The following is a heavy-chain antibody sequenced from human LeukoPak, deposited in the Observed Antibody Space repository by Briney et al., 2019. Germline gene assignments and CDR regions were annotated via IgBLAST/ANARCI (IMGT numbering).Heavy chain of an antibody. Sequence: GGSLRLSCATSGFTFSTYGMHWVRQAPGKGLVWVSHINSDGSWTSYADSVKGRFTISKDNAKNTVYLQMNSLRAEDTAVYYCVSFYETYWGRGTLVTVSS. J-gene: IGHJ4*02. CDR3: VSFYETY. V-gene: IGHV3-74*01. CDR2: INSDGSWT. CDR1: GFTFSTYG. D-gene: IGHD2/OR15-2a*01.